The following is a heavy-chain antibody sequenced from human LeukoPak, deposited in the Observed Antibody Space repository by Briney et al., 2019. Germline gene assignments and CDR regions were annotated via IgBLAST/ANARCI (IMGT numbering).Heavy chain of an antibody. V-gene: IGHV3-23*01. CDR2: ISGSGGGT. J-gene: IGHJ5*02. CDR1: GFTFSTFA. CDR3: AKAFSAYENWPPNWFDP. Sequence: PGGSLRLSCAASGFTFSTFAMSWVRQAQGKGLEWVSAISGSGGGTYYADSVKGRPTISRDNSKNTLYLQMSSLRAEDTAVYYCAKAFSAYENWPPNWFDPWGQGTLVTVSS. D-gene: IGHD5-12*01.